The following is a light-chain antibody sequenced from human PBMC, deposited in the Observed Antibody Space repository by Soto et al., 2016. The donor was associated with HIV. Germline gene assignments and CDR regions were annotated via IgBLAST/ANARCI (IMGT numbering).Light chain of an antibody. J-gene: IGKJ4*01. CDR2: AAS. Sequence: AIRMTQSPSSFSASTGDRVTITCRASQGISSYLAWYQQKPGKAPKLLIYAASTLQSGVPSRFSGGGSGTDFTLTISCLQSEDFATYYCQQYYSYPLTFGGGTKVEMK. CDR1: QGISSY. V-gene: IGKV1-8*01. CDR3: QQYYSYPLT.